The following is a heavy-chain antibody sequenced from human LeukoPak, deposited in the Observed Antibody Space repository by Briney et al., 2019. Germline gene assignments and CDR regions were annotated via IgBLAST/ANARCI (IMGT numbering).Heavy chain of an antibody. J-gene: IGHJ4*02. CDR1: GFTFSSHT. Sequence: GGSLRLSCAASGFTFSSHTMSWVRQAPGKGLEWVSSLSGSSYIYYADSMKGRFTISRDNAKNTLYLQMNSLRAEDTAVYYCARGASYTSTSYFFDYWGQGTLVTVSS. V-gene: IGHV3-21*04. CDR2: LSGSSYI. D-gene: IGHD6-13*01. CDR3: ARGASYTSTSYFFDY.